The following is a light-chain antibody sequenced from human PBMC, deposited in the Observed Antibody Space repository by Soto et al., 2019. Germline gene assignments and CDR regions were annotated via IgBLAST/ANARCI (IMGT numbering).Light chain of an antibody. J-gene: IGLJ1*01. CDR1: SSNIGSKT. Sequence: VTISCSGSSSNIGSKTVNWYQQLPGMVPKLLIYNSYQRPSGVPDRFSASKSGTSASLAISGLQSEDEADYYCSSWDASLNGYVFGTGTKVTVL. CDR2: NSY. V-gene: IGLV1-44*01. CDR3: SSWDASLNGYV.